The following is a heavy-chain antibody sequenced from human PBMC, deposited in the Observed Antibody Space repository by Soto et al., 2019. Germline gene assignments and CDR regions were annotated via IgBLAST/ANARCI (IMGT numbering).Heavy chain of an antibody. CDR2: FSYRGST. D-gene: IGHD5-18*01. J-gene: IGHJ4*02. Sequence: PSETLSLTCTVSGDSISNYYWSWIRQPPGKGLEWIGYFSYRGSTNYNPSLKSRVTISVDTSKNQFSLKLSSVTAADTAVYYCAREAGRGYSYGCVDYWGQGTLVTVSS. V-gene: IGHV4-59*12. CDR1: GDSISNYY. CDR3: AREAGRGYSYGCVDY.